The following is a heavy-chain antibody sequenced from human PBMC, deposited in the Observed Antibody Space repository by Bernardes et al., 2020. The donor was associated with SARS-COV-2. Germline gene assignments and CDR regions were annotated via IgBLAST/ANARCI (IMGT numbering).Heavy chain of an antibody. V-gene: IGHV1-69*13. CDR1: GGTFSSYA. CDR3: ARELGVVIIDVFRWFDP. CDR2: IIPIFGTA. J-gene: IGHJ5*02. D-gene: IGHD3-3*01. Sequence: SVKVSCKASGGTFSSYAISWVRQAPGQGLEWMGGIIPIFGTANYAQKFQGRVTITADESTSTAYMELSSLRSEDTAVYYCARELGVVIIDVFRWFDPWGPGTLVTVSS.